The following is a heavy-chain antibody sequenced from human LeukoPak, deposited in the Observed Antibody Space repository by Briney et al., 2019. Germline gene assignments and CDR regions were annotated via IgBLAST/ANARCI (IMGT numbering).Heavy chain of an antibody. V-gene: IGHV4-34*01. J-gene: IGHJ6*03. CDR3: ARGVLYYYYMDV. CDR1: GGSFSDYN. D-gene: IGHD2-8*01. CDR2: INHSGAT. Sequence: SETLSLTCAVYGGSFSDYNWNWVRQPPGKGLEWIGEINHSGATNYNPSLKSRVIISVDTSKNQFSLKVNHVTAADTAVYYCARGVLYYYYMDVWGKGTAVTISS.